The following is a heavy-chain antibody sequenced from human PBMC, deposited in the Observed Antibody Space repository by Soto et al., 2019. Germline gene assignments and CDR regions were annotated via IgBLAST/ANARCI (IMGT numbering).Heavy chain of an antibody. D-gene: IGHD2-2*01. V-gene: IGHV4-30-4*01. CDR1: GGSISSGDYY. CDR2: IYYSGCT. Sequence: QVQLQESGPGLVKPSQTLSLTCTVSGGSISSGDYYWSWIRQPPGKGLEWIGYIYYSGCTYYNPSLKSRVTISVDTSKNQFSLKLSSVTAADTAVYYCARGGCSSTSCYWYYYYGMDVWGQGTTVTVSS. J-gene: IGHJ6*02. CDR3: ARGGCSSTSCYWYYYYGMDV.